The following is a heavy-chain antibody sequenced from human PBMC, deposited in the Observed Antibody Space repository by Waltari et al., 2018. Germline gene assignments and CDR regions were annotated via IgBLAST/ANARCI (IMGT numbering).Heavy chain of an antibody. Sequence: EVQLVQSGAEVKKPGATVKISCKASGYTFTDYYMHWVQQAPGKGLEWMGRVDPEDGETIYAEKVQGRVTITADTSTDTAYMELSSLRSEDTAVYYCATPLVSWVGATRDAFDIWGQGTMVTVSS. CDR2: VDPEDGET. J-gene: IGHJ3*02. D-gene: IGHD1-26*01. CDR3: ATPLVSWVGATRDAFDI. V-gene: IGHV1-69-2*01. CDR1: GYTFTDYY.